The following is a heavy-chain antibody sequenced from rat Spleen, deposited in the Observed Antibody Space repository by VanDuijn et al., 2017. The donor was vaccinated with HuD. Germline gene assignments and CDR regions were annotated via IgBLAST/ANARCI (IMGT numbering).Heavy chain of an antibody. Sequence: EVKLVESGGGLVQPGRSLKLSCAASGFTFNNYWMTWIRQAPGKGLEWVASITKTGDKTYYPDSVKGRFTISRDNAKTTLYLQMNSLRSEDTATYYCTRGEGTTDYWGQGVMVTVSS. CDR1: GFTFNNYW. V-gene: IGHV5-31*01. D-gene: IGHD1-5*01. CDR2: ITKTGDKT. J-gene: IGHJ2*01. CDR3: TRGEGTTDY.